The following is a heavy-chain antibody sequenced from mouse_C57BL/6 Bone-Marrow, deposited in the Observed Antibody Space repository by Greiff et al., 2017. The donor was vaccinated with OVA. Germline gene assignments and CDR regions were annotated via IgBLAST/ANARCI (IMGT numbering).Heavy chain of an antibody. V-gene: IGHV1-4*01. CDR2: INPSSGYT. CDR3: ERDCCCFDY. Sequence: QVQLQQSGAELARPGASVKMSCKASGYTFTSYTMHWVKQRPGKGLEWIGYINPSSGYTKYNQKFKDKATLTADKSSSTAYMQLSSLTSEDSAVYYCERDCCCFDYWGQGTPLTVSS. CDR1: GYTFTSYT. J-gene: IGHJ2*01.